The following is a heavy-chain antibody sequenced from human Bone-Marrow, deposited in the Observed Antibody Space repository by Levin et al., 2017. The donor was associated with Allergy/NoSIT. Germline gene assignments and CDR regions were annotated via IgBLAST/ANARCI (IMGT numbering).Heavy chain of an antibody. CDR2: TYYRSRWYN. CDR3: ARDRDVNYYDY. V-gene: IGHV6-1*01. D-gene: IGHD5-24*01. CDR1: GDTISNTGAE. J-gene: IGHJ4*02. Sequence: MSSETLSLTCAISGDTISNTGAEWNWIRQSPSRGLEWLGRTYYRSRWYNEYASSVKSRITINPDTSKNQFSLQLNSMTPEDTAVYYCARDRDVNYYDYWGQGILVTVSS.